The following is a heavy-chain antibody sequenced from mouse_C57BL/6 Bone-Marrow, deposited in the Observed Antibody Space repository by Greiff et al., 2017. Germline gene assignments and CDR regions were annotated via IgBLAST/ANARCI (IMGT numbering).Heavy chain of an antibody. CDR1: GFTFTDYY. J-gene: IGHJ2*01. CDR2: IRNKANGYTT. V-gene: IGHV7-3*01. CDR3: ARSQVVYFDY. D-gene: IGHD1-1*01. Sequence: EVKLMESGGGLVQPGGSLSLSCAASGFTFTDYYMSWVRQPPGKALEWLGFIRNKANGYTTEYSASVKGRFTISRDNSQSILYLQMNALGAEDSATYYCARSQVVYFDYWGQGTTLTVSS.